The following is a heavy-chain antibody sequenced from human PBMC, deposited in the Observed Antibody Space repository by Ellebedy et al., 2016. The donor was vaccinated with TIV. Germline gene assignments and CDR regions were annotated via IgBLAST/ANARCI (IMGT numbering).Heavy chain of an antibody. CDR3: STLCLRDCLSRFDP. CDR1: GFTFSRYE. V-gene: IGHV3-30*04. CDR2: ISPDGSRK. Sequence: GESLKIPCAASGFTFSRYEIHWLRQSAGKGLEWLAVISPDGSRKDYADSVQGRFIISRDNSENTLSLQKNYLRPEDTAVYYCSTLCLRDCLSRFDPWGQGTLVTVSS. J-gene: IGHJ5*02. D-gene: IGHD2-21*02.